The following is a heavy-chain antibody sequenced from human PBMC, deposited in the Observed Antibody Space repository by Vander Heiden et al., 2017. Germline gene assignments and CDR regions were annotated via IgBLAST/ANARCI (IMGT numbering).Heavy chain of an antibody. D-gene: IGHD5-12*01. J-gene: IGHJ4*02. V-gene: IGHV4-61*01. Sequence: QVQLQESGPGLVKPSATLSLTCTVSGGSVSSGSYYWSWIRQPPGKGLEWIGYTYYSGSTNYNPSLKSRVTISVDTSKNQFSLKLSSVTAADTAVYYCARRRHAYDLVFDYWGQGTLVTVSS. CDR2: TYYSGST. CDR3: ARRRHAYDLVFDY. CDR1: GGSVSSGSYY.